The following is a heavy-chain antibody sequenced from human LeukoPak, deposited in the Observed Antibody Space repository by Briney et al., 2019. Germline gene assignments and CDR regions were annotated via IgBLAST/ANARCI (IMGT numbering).Heavy chain of an antibody. V-gene: IGHV3-23*01. CDR3: AKSWNLYYFDY. CDR1: GFSVSNNG. D-gene: IGHD1-1*01. Sequence: GGSLRLSCAASGFSVSNNGMSWVRQAPGKGLEWVSTISGGGGTTYYADSLKGLFTISRDSSKNTLYLQMNSLRAEDTAVYYCAKSWNLYYFDYWGQGTLVTVSS. J-gene: IGHJ4*02. CDR2: ISGGGGTT.